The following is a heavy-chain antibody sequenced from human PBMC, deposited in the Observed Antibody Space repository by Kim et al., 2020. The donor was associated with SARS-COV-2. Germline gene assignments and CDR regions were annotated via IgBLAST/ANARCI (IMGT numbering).Heavy chain of an antibody. Sequence: GGSLRLSCAASGFTFDDYAMHWVRQAPGKGLEWVSGISWNSGSIGYADSVKGRFTISRDNAKNSLYLQMNSLRAEDTALYYCAKDGYGSGSYYNVGWFDPWGQGTLVTVSS. CDR3: AKDGYGSGSYYNVGWFDP. D-gene: IGHD3-10*01. CDR1: GFTFDDYA. J-gene: IGHJ5*02. CDR2: ISWNSGSI. V-gene: IGHV3-9*01.